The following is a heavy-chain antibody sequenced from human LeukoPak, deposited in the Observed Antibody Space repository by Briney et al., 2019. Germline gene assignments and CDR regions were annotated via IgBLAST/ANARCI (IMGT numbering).Heavy chain of an antibody. J-gene: IGHJ4*02. CDR2: IRYDGSNK. CDR3: AKSRILLWFGDSDY. D-gene: IGHD3-10*01. V-gene: IGHV3-30*02. Sequence: GGSLRLSCAASGFTFSSYGMHWVRQAPGKGLEWVAFIRYDGSNKYYADSVKGRFTVSRDTSKNTLYLQMSSLKVEDTAIYYCAKSRILLWFGDSDYWGQGTLVTVSS. CDR1: GFTFSSYG.